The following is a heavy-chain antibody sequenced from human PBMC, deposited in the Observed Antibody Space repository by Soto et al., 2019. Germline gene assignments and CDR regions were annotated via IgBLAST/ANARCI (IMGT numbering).Heavy chain of an antibody. CDR2: INAGNGNT. V-gene: IGHV1-3*01. J-gene: IGHJ1*01. D-gene: IGHD3-22*01. CDR1: GYTFTSYA. Sequence: ASVKVSCKASGYTFTSYAMDWVRQAPGQRLEWMGWINAGNGNTKYSQKFQGRVTITRDTSASTAYMELSSLRSEDTAVYYCARGKIRDYYDSSGYSAEYFQHWGQGTLVTVSS. CDR3: ARGKIRDYYDSSGYSAEYFQH.